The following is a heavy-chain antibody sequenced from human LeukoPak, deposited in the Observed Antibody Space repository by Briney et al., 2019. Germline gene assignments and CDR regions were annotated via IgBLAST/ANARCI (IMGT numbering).Heavy chain of an antibody. J-gene: IGHJ6*02. V-gene: IGHV3-30*04. CDR1: GFTFSSYA. Sequence: GGSLRLSCAASGFTFSSYAMQWLRQAPGKGLEWVAVISYDGSNKYYADYVKGRFTISRDNSKNTLYLQMNSLRAEDTAVYYCARGGYQLLFRYGMDVWGQGTTVTVSS. CDR2: ISYDGSNK. D-gene: IGHD2-2*01. CDR3: ARGGYQLLFRYGMDV.